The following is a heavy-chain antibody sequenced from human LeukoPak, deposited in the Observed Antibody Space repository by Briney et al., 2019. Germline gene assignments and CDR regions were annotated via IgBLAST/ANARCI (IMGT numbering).Heavy chain of an antibody. D-gene: IGHD6-13*01. CDR3: AHIVNAAAGTLGFDY. J-gene: IGHJ4*02. V-gene: IGHV2-5*02. Sequence: SGPTLIHPTQPLTLTCTFSGFSLRTSGGGVGWIRQPPEKDLEWLALIYCDYDKRYRPSLKSRLTITKDTSKNQVVLTMTNMDPVDTATYYCAHIVNAAAGTLGFDYWGQGTLVTVSS. CDR1: GFSLRTSGGG. CDR2: IYCDYDK.